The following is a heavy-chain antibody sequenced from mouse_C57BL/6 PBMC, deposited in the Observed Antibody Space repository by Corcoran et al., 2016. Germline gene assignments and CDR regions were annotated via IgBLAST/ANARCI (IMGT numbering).Heavy chain of an antibody. D-gene: IGHD2-3*01. Sequence: QIQLVQSGPELKKPGETVKISCKASGYTFTTYGMSWVKQAPGKGLKWMGWINTYSGVPTYADDFKGRFAFSLETSASTAYLQINNLKNEDTATYFCARRGLYYFDYWGQGTTLTVSS. CDR2: INTYSGVP. CDR1: GYTFTTYG. V-gene: IGHV9-3*01. J-gene: IGHJ2*01. CDR3: ARRGLYYFDY.